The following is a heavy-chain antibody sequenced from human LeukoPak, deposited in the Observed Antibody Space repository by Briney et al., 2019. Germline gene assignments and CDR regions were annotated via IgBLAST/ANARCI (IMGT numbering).Heavy chain of an antibody. CDR2: ISDSGDNT. D-gene: IGHD6-19*01. J-gene: IGHJ4*02. Sequence: GGSLRLSCAASGFTFSSYAMNWVRRAPGKGLERVSIISDSGDNTNYADSVKGRFTISRDNSKSTLYLQMNGLRAEDTAIYYCAKDRRIAVTGVFDNWGQGTLVTVSS. CDR3: AKDRRIAVTGVFDN. CDR1: GFTFSSYA. V-gene: IGHV3-23*01.